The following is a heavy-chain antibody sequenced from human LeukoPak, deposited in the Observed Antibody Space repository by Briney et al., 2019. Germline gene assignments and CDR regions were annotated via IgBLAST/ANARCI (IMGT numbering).Heavy chain of an antibody. D-gene: IGHD3-10*01. Sequence: ASVKVSCKVSGYTLTELSMHWVRQAPGKGLEWMGGFDPEDGGTIYAQKFQGRVTMTEDTSTDTAYMELSSLRSEDTAVYYCATVIARRISMVRGVTLDYWGQGTLVTVSS. V-gene: IGHV1-24*01. CDR2: FDPEDGGT. CDR3: ATVIARRISMVRGVTLDY. J-gene: IGHJ4*02. CDR1: GYTLTELS.